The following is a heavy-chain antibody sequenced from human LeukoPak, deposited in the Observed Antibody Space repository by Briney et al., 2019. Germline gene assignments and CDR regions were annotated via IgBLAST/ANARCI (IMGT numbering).Heavy chain of an antibody. D-gene: IGHD1-26*01. J-gene: IGHJ6*02. CDR2: IRSNAYGGTT. Sequence: GGSLRLSCAVSGFTFSIYGMSWVRQAPGKGLGWVGFIRSNAYGGTTEYAASVKGRFTISRDDSKSIAYLHMNSLKTEDTAVYYCTRIRRSGSYLGNYYYYGIDVWGQGTTVTVSS. V-gene: IGHV3-49*04. CDR3: TRIRRSGSYLGNYYYYGIDV. CDR1: GFTFSIYG.